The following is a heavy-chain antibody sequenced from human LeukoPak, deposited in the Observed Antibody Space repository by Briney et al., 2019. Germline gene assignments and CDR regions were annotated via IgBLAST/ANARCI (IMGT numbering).Heavy chain of an antibody. V-gene: IGHV3-66*01. D-gene: IGHD3-22*01. Sequence: GGSLRLSCAASGFTVSSNYMSWVRQAPGKGLNWAPVFYSGGSTYYADSVKGRFTISRDDSKNTLYLQMNSLRAEDTAVYYCARDKAYYYDSSGYSYYWYFDLWGRGTLVTVSS. CDR2: FYSGGST. CDR1: GFTVSSNY. J-gene: IGHJ2*01. CDR3: ARDKAYYYDSSGYSYYWYFDL.